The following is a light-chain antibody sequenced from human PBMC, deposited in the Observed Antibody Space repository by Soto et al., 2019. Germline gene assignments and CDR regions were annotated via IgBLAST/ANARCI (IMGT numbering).Light chain of an antibody. Sequence: DIQLTQSPSFLSASVGDTVTITCRASQGISTYLAWYQQKPGKAPKNLIYGASTLQSGVPSRFIGSGSGTEFTLTISSLQPEDFATYYCQGHSTYPRTFGPGTKVEIK. CDR1: QGISTY. CDR3: QGHSTYPRT. CDR2: GAS. V-gene: IGKV1-9*01. J-gene: IGKJ1*01.